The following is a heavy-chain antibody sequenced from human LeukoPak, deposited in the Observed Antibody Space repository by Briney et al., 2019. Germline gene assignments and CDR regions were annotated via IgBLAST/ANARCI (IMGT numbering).Heavy chain of an antibody. CDR1: GFTFTNYA. J-gene: IGHJ4*02. CDR3: AKDGGSYSPYYFDY. Sequence: PGVSLRLSCAASGFTFTNYAMTWVRQAPGKGQEWVSGISDYGVSTFYADSVKGRFTISRDNSKNTLSLQMNSLRAEDTAVYYCAKDGGSYSPYYFDYWGQGTLVTVSS. V-gene: IGHV3-23*01. D-gene: IGHD1-26*01. CDR2: ISDYGVST.